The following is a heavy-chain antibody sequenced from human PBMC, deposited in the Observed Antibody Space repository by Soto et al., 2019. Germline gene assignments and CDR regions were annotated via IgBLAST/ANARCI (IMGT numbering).Heavy chain of an antibody. V-gene: IGHV4-31*03. CDR1: GGSIGSGGYY. CDR3: ARDRLMATAGTARHYFGLDV. Sequence: LSLTCTVSGGSIGSGGYYWSWVRQSPRRGLEWIGNIYYSGSTYYNPSLKSRLTISVDTSKNQFSLNLSSVTAADTAVYYCARDRLMATAGTARHYFGLDVWGQGTTVTVSS. CDR2: IYYSGST. D-gene: IGHD5-18*01. J-gene: IGHJ6*02.